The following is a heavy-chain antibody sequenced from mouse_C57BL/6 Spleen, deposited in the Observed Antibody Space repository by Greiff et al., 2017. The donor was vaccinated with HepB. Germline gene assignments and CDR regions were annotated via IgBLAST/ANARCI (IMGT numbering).Heavy chain of an antibody. CDR1: GYAFSSYW. CDR3: ARGGTAQGKGFAY. J-gene: IGHJ3*01. Sequence: VQLQQSGAELVKPGASVKISCKASGYAFSSYWMNWVKQRPGKGLEWIGQIYPGDGDTNYNGKFKGKATLTADKSSSTAYMQLSSLTSEDSAVYFCARGGTAQGKGFAYWGQGTLVTVSA. V-gene: IGHV1-80*01. D-gene: IGHD3-2*02. CDR2: IYPGDGDT.